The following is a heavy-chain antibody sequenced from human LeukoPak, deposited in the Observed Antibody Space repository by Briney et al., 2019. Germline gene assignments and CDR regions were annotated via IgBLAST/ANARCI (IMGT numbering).Heavy chain of an antibody. CDR3: ARDRAFGGVIGAFDI. CDR1: GFTFSSYW. Sequence: GGSLRLSCAASGFTFSSYWMSWVRQAPGKGLEWVANIKQDGSEKYYVDSVKGRFTISRDNAKNSLYLQMNSLRAEDTAVYYCARDRAFGGVIGAFDIWGQGTVVTVSS. D-gene: IGHD3-16*01. J-gene: IGHJ3*02. V-gene: IGHV3-7*01. CDR2: IKQDGSEK.